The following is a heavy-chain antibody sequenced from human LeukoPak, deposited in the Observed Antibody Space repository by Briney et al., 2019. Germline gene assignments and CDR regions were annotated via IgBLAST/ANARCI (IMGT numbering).Heavy chain of an antibody. CDR2: IKPDGTEK. Sequence: GGSLRLSCTASGFTFSSYWMTWVRQAPGKGLEWVANIKPDGTEKYYVDSVKGRFTVSRDNAKNSLYLQMNSLRAEDTAVYYCARGRRPSGTFYVDSWGQGTLVPVSS. D-gene: IGHD2/OR15-2a*01. CDR1: GFTFSSYW. CDR3: ARGRRPSGTFYVDS. J-gene: IGHJ4*02. V-gene: IGHV3-7*05.